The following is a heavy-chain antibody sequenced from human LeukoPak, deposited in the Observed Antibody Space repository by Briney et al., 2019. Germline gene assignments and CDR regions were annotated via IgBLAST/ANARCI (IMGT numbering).Heavy chain of an antibody. CDR2: IRYDGSNK. Sequence: GGSLRLSCAASGFAFSTYAMSWVRQAPGKGLEWVAFIRYDGSNKYYADSVKGRFTISRDNSKNTLYLQMNSLRAEDTAVYYCAKVRGIAVAYYFDYWGQGTLVTVSS. CDR1: GFAFSTYA. CDR3: AKVRGIAVAYYFDY. V-gene: IGHV3-30*02. D-gene: IGHD6-19*01. J-gene: IGHJ4*02.